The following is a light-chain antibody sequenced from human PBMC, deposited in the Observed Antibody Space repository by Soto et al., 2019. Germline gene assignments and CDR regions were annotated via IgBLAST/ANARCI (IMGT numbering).Light chain of an antibody. CDR1: RSDIGSYNY. CDR3: QSYDTILTV. J-gene: IGLJ1*01. CDR2: GVS. V-gene: IGLV2-14*01. Sequence: QSALTQPASVSGSPGQSITISCSGTRSDIGSYNYVAWYQQFPGKTPKILIYGVSNRPSGVSSRFSGSKSGNTASLTISGLQAEDEADYYCQSYDTILTVFGTGTKLTVL.